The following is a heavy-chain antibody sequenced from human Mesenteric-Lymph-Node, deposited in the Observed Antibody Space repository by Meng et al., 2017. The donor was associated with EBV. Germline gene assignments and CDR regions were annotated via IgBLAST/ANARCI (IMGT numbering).Heavy chain of an antibody. CDR2: INPNSGGT. D-gene: IGHD1-1*01. CDR1: GYTFTGYY. J-gene: IGHJ5*02. Sequence: VQLGQSGAEVKKPGASVKVYCKASGYTFTGYYIRWVRQAPGQGLEWMGWINPNSGGTKYAQKFQGWVTLTRDTSISTAYMELSRLRSDDTAVYYCARGRYELIWGLFDPWGQGTLVTVSS. CDR3: ARGRYELIWGLFDP. V-gene: IGHV1-2*04.